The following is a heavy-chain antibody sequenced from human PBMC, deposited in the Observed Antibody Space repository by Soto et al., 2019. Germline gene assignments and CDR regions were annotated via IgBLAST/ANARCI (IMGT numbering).Heavy chain of an antibody. Sequence: AASVKVSCKASGYTFTSYYMHWVRQAPGQGLEWMGIINPSGGSTSYAQKFQGRVTMTRDTSTSTVYMELSSLRSEDTAVYYCARDLDYGGNSRSNWFDPWGQGTLVTVSS. CDR1: GYTFTSYY. J-gene: IGHJ5*02. D-gene: IGHD4-17*01. CDR3: ARDLDYGGNSRSNWFDP. V-gene: IGHV1-46*01. CDR2: INPSGGST.